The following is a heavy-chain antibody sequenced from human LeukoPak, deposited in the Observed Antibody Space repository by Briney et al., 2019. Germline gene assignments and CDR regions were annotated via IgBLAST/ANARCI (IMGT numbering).Heavy chain of an antibody. J-gene: IGHJ4*02. D-gene: IGHD3-22*01. Sequence: ASVKVSCKASGYTFTGYYMHWVRQAPGQGLEWMGWINPNSGGTNYAQRLQGRVTMTTDTSTSTAYMELESLRSDDTAVYYCARDPLINYYDSSGYESYFDYWGQGTLVTVSS. CDR2: INPNSGGT. CDR3: ARDPLINYYDSSGYESYFDY. CDR1: GYTFTGYY. V-gene: IGHV1-2*02.